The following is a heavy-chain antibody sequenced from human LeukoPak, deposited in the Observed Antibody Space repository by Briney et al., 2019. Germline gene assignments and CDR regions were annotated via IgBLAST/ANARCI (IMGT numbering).Heavy chain of an antibody. V-gene: IGHV3-30-3*01. J-gene: IGHJ4*02. CDR3: ARDPQTGPPDYFDY. CDR2: IGYDGVNK. Sequence: GRSLRLSCAASGFTFSSYPMHWVRQAPGKGLEWEAVIGYDGVNKYYADSVKGRFSISRDDSKNTLYLQMDSLRAEDTAVYYCARDPQTGPPDYFDYWGQGTLVTVSS. CDR1: GFTFSSYP. D-gene: IGHD3-10*01.